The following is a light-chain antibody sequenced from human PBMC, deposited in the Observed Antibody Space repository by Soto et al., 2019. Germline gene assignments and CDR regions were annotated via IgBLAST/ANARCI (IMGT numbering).Light chain of an antibody. Sequence: QSALTQPASVSRTPGQSITISCTGTSSDVGGYNYVSWYQQYPGKAPKLMIYDVSDRPSGISDRFSGSKSGNTASLTISGLQAEDEADYYCSSYTSSSTNYVFGTGTKLTVL. CDR1: SSDVGGYNY. CDR3: SSYTSSSTNYV. J-gene: IGLJ1*01. CDR2: DVS. V-gene: IGLV2-14*01.